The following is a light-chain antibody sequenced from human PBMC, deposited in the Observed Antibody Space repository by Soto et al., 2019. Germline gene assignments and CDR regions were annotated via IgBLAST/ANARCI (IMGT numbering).Light chain of an antibody. Sequence: QSVLTKPPSASGTPGQRVNISCSGSNSNIGSNTVNWYQQVPGTAPKLLIYTNSHRSSGVPDRFSGSKSGTSASLVISGLQSEDEANYYCAAWDDGLNGRDWVFGGGTKVTVL. CDR1: NSNIGSNT. CDR3: AAWDDGLNGRDWV. J-gene: IGLJ3*02. V-gene: IGLV1-44*01. CDR2: TNS.